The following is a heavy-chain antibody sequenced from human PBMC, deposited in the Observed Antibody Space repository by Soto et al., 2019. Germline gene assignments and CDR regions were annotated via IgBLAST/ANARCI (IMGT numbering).Heavy chain of an antibody. D-gene: IGHD6-6*01. CDR1: GFTFSTYG. CDR2: IWYDGGTK. J-gene: IGHJ4*02. V-gene: IGHV3-33*01. Sequence: HPGGSLRLSCAASGFTFSTYGMHWVRQAPGKGLEWEAVIWYDGGTKYYADSVKGRFTISRDNSKNTLYLQMNSLRAEDTAVYYCARNGYSSSSAPFDYWGQGTLVTVSS. CDR3: ARNGYSSSSAPFDY.